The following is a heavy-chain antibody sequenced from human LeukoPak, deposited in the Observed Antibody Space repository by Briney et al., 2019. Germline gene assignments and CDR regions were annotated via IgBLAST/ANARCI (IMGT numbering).Heavy chain of an antibody. V-gene: IGHV1-2*06. D-gene: IGHD2-2*02. Sequence: GASVKVSCKASGYTFTGYYMHWVRQAPGQGLEWMGRINPNSGGTNYAQKFQGRVTMTRDTSISTAYKELSRLRSDDTAVYYCAIVDIVVVPAAIGDWYFDLWGRGTLVTVSS. CDR2: INPNSGGT. CDR3: AIVDIVVVPAAIGDWYFDL. J-gene: IGHJ2*01. CDR1: GYTFTGYY.